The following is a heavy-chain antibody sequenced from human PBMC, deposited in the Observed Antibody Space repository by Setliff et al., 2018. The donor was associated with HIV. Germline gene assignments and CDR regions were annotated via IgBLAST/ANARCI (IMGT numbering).Heavy chain of an antibody. CDR1: GFTVSSVY. D-gene: IGHD4-17*01. CDR2: TYDDGTT. V-gene: IGHV3-53*01. CDR3: ARGHYGA. J-gene: IGHJ4*02. Sequence: GGSLRLSCAASGFTVSSVYMRWVRQAPGKGLEWVSVTYDDGTTYYADSVKGRFIVSRDDSKNTLFLEMSSLRAEDTAVYYCARGHYGAWGQGTLVTVS.